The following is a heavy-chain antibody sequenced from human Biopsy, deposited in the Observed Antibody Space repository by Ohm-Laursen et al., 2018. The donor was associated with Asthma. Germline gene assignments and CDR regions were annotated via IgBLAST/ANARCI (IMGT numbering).Heavy chain of an antibody. CDR1: GFSLSSSGAN. Sequence: TQTLTLTFSFSGFSLSSSGANVNWIRQPPGKALEWLARIDWEGDKFYSTSLRTRLTISKGSSEDQVVLTMTNMGPVDTATYYCTRHNDYWGPGILVTVSS. V-gene: IGHV2-70*04. CDR3: TRHNDY. J-gene: IGHJ4*01. D-gene: IGHD1-14*01. CDR2: IDWEGDK.